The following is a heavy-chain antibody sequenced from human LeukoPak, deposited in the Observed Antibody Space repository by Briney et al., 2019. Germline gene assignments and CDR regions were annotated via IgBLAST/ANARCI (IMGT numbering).Heavy chain of an antibody. CDR2: INPSGGST. CDR3: ARAFSVAARPSLGY. J-gene: IGHJ4*02. V-gene: IGHV1-46*01. CDR1: GYIFTGYY. Sequence: ASVKVSCKASGYIFTGYYMHWVRQAPGQGLEWMGIINPSGGSTSYAQKFQGRVTMTRDMSTSTVYMELSSLRSEDTAVYYCARAFSVAARPSLGYWGQGTLVTVSS. D-gene: IGHD6-6*01.